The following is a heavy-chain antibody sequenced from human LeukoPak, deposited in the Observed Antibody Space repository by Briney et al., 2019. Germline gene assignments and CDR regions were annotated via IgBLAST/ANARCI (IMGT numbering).Heavy chain of an antibody. D-gene: IGHD5-12*01. CDR3: ARDRGVYSGSKFDY. J-gene: IGHJ4*02. Sequence: ASVKVSCKASGYTFTSYGISWVRQAPGQGLEWMGWISAYNGNTNYAQKLQGRVTMTTDTSTSTAYIELRSLRSDDTAVYYCARDRGVYSGSKFDYWGQGTLVTVSS. CDR2: ISAYNGNT. CDR1: GYTFTSYG. V-gene: IGHV1-18*01.